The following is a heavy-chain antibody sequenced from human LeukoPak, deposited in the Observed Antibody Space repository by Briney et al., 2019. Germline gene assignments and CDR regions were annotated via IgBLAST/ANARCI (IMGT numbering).Heavy chain of an antibody. CDR3: AKEQVYINPAPEWGFDS. CDR1: GFTFSIYA. CDR2: ISGSSSHT. Sequence: GGSLRLFYAASGFTFSIYAMSWVRQAPGKGLEWVSGISGSSSHTMDADSVRGRFTISRDNTRNTLYLHMNNVRAEDTALYYCAKEQVYINPAPEWGFDSRGQGNRVTVSS. J-gene: IGHJ4*02. D-gene: IGHD3-3*01. V-gene: IGHV3-23*01.